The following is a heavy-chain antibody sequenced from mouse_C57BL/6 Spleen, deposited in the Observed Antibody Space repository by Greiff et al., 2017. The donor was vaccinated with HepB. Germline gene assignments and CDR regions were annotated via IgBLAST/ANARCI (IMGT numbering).Heavy chain of an antibody. CDR1: GYTFTSYW. V-gene: IGHV1-52*01. D-gene: IGHD3-2*02. CDR3: ARGEHSSDYSYAMDY. CDR2: IDPSDSET. J-gene: IGHJ4*01. Sequence: VQLQQPGAELVRPGSSVKLSCKASGYTFTSYWMHWVKQRPIQGLEWIGNIDPSDSETHYNQKFKDKATLTVDKSSSTAYMQLSSLTSEDSAVYYCARGEHSSDYSYAMDYWGQGTSVTVSS.